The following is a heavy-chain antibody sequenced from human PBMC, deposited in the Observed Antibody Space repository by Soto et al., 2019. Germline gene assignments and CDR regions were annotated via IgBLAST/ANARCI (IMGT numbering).Heavy chain of an antibody. D-gene: IGHD3-9*01. V-gene: IGHV1-69*04. CDR2: IIPILGIA. Sequence: SVKVSCKASGGTFSSYTISWVRQAPGQGLEWMGRIIPILGIANYAQKFQGRVTITADKSTSTAYMELSSLRSEDTAVYYCARDSAILTGYYGPPTYYYGMDVWGQGTTVTVSS. CDR3: ARDSAILTGYYGPPTYYYGMDV. J-gene: IGHJ6*02. CDR1: GGTFSSYT.